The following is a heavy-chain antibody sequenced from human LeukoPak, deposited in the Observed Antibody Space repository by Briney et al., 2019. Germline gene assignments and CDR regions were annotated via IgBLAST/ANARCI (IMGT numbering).Heavy chain of an antibody. CDR3: ARRQRGSYVNDY. V-gene: IGHV3-33*01. CDR2: IWFDGSNK. D-gene: IGHD1-26*01. Sequence: GGSLRLSCAASGFTFSSYGMHRVSQAPGKGLEWVAAIWFDGSNKYYADSVKGRFTISRDNSKNTLYLQMRSLRAEDTAVYYCARRQRGSYVNDYWGQGTLVTVSS. J-gene: IGHJ4*02. CDR1: GFTFSSYG.